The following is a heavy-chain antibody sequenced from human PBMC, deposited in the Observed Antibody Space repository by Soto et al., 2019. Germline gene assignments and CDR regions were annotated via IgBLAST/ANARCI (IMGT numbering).Heavy chain of an antibody. J-gene: IGHJ6*02. D-gene: IGHD3-22*01. CDR3: ARDHPNYYDSSGYPNYYYYGMDV. CDR1: GGSISSYY. Sequence: SETLSLTCTVSGGSISSYYWSWIRQPAGKGLEWIGRIYTSGSTNYNPSLKSRVTMSVDTSKNQFSLKLSSVTAADTAVYYCARDHPNYYDSSGYPNYYYYGMDVWCQGTTVTVSS. CDR2: IYTSGST. V-gene: IGHV4-4*07.